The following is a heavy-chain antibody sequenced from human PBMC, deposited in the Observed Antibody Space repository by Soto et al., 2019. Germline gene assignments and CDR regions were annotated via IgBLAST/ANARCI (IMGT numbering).Heavy chain of an antibody. J-gene: IGHJ5*02. CDR1: GFSFTTAGAG. CDR2: IYWNDDK. CDR3: AHRGYGDYPRDNWFDP. V-gene: IGHV2-5*01. Sequence: GPRLVNPTQTLTLTCTFSGFSFTTAGAGVGWIRQPPGKALEWPAVIYWNDDKRFSPSLKSKLTITKDTSRNQVVLTMTNMDPVDTATYYCAHRGYGDYPRDNWFDPWGQGTLVTVSS. D-gene: IGHD4-17*01.